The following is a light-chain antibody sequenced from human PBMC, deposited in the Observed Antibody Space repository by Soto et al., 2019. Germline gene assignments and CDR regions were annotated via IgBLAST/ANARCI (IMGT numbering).Light chain of an antibody. V-gene: IGKV1-39*01. CDR1: QTITRD. Sequence: DIQMTQSPASLSASVGDRVTITCRASQTITRDSNWYQQKPGKVPNVLIYAASRLQSGVPSRFSGSGSGTDFTLTISSLQPEDFATYYCQQSDSTPPTFGQGTKLEIK. CDR2: AAS. CDR3: QQSDSTPPT. J-gene: IGKJ2*01.